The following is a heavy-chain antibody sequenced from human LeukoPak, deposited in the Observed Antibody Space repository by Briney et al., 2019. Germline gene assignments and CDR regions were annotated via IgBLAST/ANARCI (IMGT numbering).Heavy chain of an antibody. J-gene: IGHJ4*01. V-gene: IGHV3-30*04. D-gene: IGHD2/OR15-2a*01. Sequence: GGSLRLSSAASGFIFSTYAMHWVRQAPGKGLEWVAVISYDGSNKYYAESVKGRFTISRDNSKNTLYLQMNSLRVADTALYFCARENIFDFWGQGTLVTVSS. CDR3: ARENIFDF. CDR1: GFIFSTYA. CDR2: ISYDGSNK.